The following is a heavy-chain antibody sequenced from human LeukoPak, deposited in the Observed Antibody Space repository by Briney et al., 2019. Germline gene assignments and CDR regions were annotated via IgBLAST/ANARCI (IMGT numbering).Heavy chain of an antibody. V-gene: IGHV1-2*02. D-gene: IGHD3-9*01. J-gene: IGHJ6*03. CDR3: ARSRYFDWPFYYYYMDV. CDR2: INPNSGGT. CDR1: GYTFTGYD. Sequence: ASVKVSCKASGYTFTGYDMHWVRQAPGQGLEWMGWINPNSGGTNYAQKFQGRVTMTRDTSISTAYMELSRLRSDDTAVYYCARSRYFDWPFYYYYMDVWGKGTTVTVSS.